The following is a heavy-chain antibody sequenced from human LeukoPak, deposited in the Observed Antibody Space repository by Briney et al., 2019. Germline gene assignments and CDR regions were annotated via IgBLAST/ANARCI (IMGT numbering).Heavy chain of an antibody. CDR1: GGSISSYH. J-gene: IGHJ4*02. CDR3: ASLIYDSSGYYFDK. CDR2: IQYSGST. Sequence: PSETLSFTCTVSGGSISSYHWSWIRQSPGKGLEWMGYIQYSGSTNRNPSLKSRVTISVDTSKNQFSLKLSSVTAADTAVYYCASLIYDSSGYYFDKWGQGTLVTVSS. V-gene: IGHV4-59*08. D-gene: IGHD3-22*01.